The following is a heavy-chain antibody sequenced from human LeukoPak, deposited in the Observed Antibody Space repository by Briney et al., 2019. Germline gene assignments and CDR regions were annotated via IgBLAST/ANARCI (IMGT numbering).Heavy chain of an antibody. Sequence: PSETLSLTCAVYGGSFSGYYWSWIRQPPGKGLEWIGETNHSGSTNYNPSLKSRVTISVDTSKNQFSLKLSSVTAADTAVYYCARGASRYSSGWLRFDPWGQGTLVTVSS. D-gene: IGHD6-19*01. V-gene: IGHV4-34*01. CDR2: TNHSGST. CDR3: ARGASRYSSGWLRFDP. J-gene: IGHJ5*02. CDR1: GGSFSGYY.